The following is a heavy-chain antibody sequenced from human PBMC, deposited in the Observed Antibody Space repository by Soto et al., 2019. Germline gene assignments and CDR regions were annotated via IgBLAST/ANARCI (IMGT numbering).Heavy chain of an antibody. CDR3: AREVDTAMGSWFDP. CDR1: GGSISRGVYY. D-gene: IGHD5-18*01. Sequence: TRSLTCTVSGGSISRGVYYWSWIRQHPGKGLEWIGYIYYSGSTYYNPSLKSRVTISVDTSKNQFSLKLSSVTAADTAVYYCAREVDTAMGSWFDPWGQGTLVTVSS. J-gene: IGHJ5*02. V-gene: IGHV4-31*03. CDR2: IYYSGST.